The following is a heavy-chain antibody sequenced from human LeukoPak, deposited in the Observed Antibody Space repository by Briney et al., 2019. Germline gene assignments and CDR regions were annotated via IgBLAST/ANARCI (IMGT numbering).Heavy chain of an antibody. J-gene: IGHJ4*02. CDR3: ARRFDS. Sequence: GGSLRLSCAASGFSFTAYSMNWVRQAPGRGLEWISYIGPGGDIYYVDSVTGRFTVSRDTAKNSLYLQMNGLRVEDTAVYYCARRFDSWCQGALVTVSA. CDR1: GFSFTAYS. CDR2: IGPGGDI. V-gene: IGHV3-48*01.